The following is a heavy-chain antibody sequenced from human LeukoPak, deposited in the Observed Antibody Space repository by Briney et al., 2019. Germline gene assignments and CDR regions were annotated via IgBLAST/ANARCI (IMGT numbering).Heavy chain of an antibody. V-gene: IGHV3-21*01. D-gene: IGHD3-22*01. CDR3: ARNYYDSSGSMWY. Sequence: GGSLRLSCAASGFTFSSYSMNWVRQAPGKGLEWVSSISSSSSYIYYADSVKGRFTISRDNAKNSLYLQMNSLRDEDTAVYYCARNYYDSSGSMWYWGQGTLVTVSS. J-gene: IGHJ4*02. CDR2: ISSSSSYI. CDR1: GFTFSSYS.